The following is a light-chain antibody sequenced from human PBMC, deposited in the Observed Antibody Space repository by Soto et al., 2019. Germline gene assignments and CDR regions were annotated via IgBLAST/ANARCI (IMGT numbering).Light chain of an antibody. J-gene: IGKJ1*01. CDR3: QQYGSSPPWT. CDR1: LSVSSSY. V-gene: IGKV3-20*01. Sequence: EIVLTQSPGTLSLSPGERATLSCRASLSVSSSYLAWYQQKPGQAPRLLIYGASSRDTGIPDRFSGSGSGTDFAVTISRLEPEDLAVYYCQQYGSSPPWTFGQGTKVEIK. CDR2: GAS.